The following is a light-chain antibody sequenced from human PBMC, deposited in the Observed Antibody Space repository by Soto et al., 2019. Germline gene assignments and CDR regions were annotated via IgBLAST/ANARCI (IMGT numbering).Light chain of an antibody. J-gene: IGKJ1*01. Sequence: DIVMTRSPDSLAVSLGERATFNCKSSQSILDRSKNKYYLAWYQQKSGQPPKLLIYWASLRESGVPDRFTGSGSGTDFTLTISSLQAEDVAVYYCQQYFTSPWTFGQGTKVEI. V-gene: IGKV4-1*01. CDR1: QSILDRSKNKYY. CDR3: QQYFTSPWT. CDR2: WAS.